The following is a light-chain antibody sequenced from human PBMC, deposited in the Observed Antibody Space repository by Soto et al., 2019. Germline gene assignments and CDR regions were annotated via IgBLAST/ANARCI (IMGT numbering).Light chain of an antibody. CDR2: AAS. CDR3: QQADSHPYS. V-gene: IGKV1-9*01. Sequence: DIQLTQSPSFLSASVGDTVTITCRASQGIRTFLTWHQQKPEKAPKVLIYAASTLQSGVPSRFSGSGYGTDFTLTISSLQPEDSATYFCQQADSHPYSFGQGTKLEIK. J-gene: IGKJ2*03. CDR1: QGIRTF.